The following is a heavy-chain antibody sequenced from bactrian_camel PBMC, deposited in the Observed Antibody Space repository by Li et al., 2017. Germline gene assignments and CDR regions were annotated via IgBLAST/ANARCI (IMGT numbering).Heavy chain of an antibody. J-gene: IGHJ4*01. CDR3: AEGRGSRGEHCYSLNY. CDR1: GYISSGYC. V-gene: IGHV3S53*01. CDR2: VDSNGRT. D-gene: IGHD6*01. Sequence: HVQLVESGGGSVHAGGSLRLSCEASGYISSGYCMGWFRQAPGKAREGVATVDSNGRTSYADSVKGRVTISRDSAKNTVYLQMNNLQPEDTATYYCAEGRGSRGEHCYSLNYWGQGTQVTVS.